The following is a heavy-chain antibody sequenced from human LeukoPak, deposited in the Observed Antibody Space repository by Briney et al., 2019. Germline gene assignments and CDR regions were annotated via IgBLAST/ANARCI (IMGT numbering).Heavy chain of an antibody. D-gene: IGHD6-6*01. Sequence: SETLSLTCTVSGGAISSYYWSWIRQPPGKGLEWIGYIYYSGSTNYNPSLKSRVTISVDTSKNQFSLKLSSVTAADTAVYYCASGAARDWFDPWGQGTLVTVSS. CDR1: GGAISSYY. J-gene: IGHJ5*02. CDR3: ASGAARDWFDP. V-gene: IGHV4-59*01. CDR2: IYYSGST.